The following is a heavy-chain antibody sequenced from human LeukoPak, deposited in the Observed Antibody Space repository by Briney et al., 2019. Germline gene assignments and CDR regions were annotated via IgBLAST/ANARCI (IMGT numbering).Heavy chain of an antibody. Sequence: GGSPRLSCVASGFTFRNHFMHWVRQAPGRGLEWVAFMSPDGRSISYIDSVKGRFTIPRDNSNNTLFLQLNSLRAEDTAVYYCARDLSAHWSFDYWGQGTLVTVSS. J-gene: IGHJ4*02. CDR1: GFTFRNHF. V-gene: IGHV3-30*03. CDR2: MSPDGRSI. CDR3: ARDLSAHWSFDY. D-gene: IGHD1-1*01.